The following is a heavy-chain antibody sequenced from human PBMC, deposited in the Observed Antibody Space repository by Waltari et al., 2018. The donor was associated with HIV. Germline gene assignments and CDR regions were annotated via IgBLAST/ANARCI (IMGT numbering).Heavy chain of an antibody. Sequence: QVQLVESGGGVVQPGRALRLSCATAGFIVSSHGLNWVRQAPGKGLEWVTVIWYDGSKKYYADSVKGRFTISRDNSKNTLYLQMNSLRIEDTAVYYCARKYSSSWGAPFDYWGQGTLVTVSS. J-gene: IGHJ4*02. CDR1: GFIVSSHG. V-gene: IGHV3-33*08. CDR3: ARKYSSSWGAPFDY. D-gene: IGHD6-13*01. CDR2: IWYDGSKK.